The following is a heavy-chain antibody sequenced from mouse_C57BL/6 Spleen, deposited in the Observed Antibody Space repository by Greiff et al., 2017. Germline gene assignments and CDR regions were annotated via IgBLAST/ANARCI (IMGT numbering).Heavy chain of an antibody. CDR1: GFTFSDFY. D-gene: IGHD2-12*01. J-gene: IGHJ4*01. V-gene: IGHV7-1*01. CDR2: SRNKANDYTT. Sequence: EVQLVESGGGLVQSGRSLRLSCATSGFTFSDFYMEWVRQAPGKGLEWIAASRNKANDYTTEYSASVKGRFIVSRDTSQSILYLQMSALRAEDTAIYYCARDARYYKAMDYWGQGTSVTVSS. CDR3: ARDARYYKAMDY.